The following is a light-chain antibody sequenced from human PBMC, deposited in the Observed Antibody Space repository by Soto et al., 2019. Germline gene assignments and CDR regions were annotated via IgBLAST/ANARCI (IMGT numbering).Light chain of an antibody. V-gene: IGKV3-20*01. CDR2: GAS. CDR3: QQYGSSPRT. CDR1: RRVGSSY. Sequence: EIVMTQSPSTLSFSPGEGATSSRTSRRVGSSYLAWYQQKLGQAPRLLIYGASSRATGIPDRFSGSGSGTDFTLTISRLEPEDFAVYYCQQYGSSPRTFGQGTKVDIK. J-gene: IGKJ1*01.